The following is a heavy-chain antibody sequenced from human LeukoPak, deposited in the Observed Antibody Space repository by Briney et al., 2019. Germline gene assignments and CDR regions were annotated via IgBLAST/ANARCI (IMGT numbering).Heavy chain of an antibody. CDR3: ARNRRDGYIRE. Sequence: PSGTLSLTCAVSGDSISSGSYYWNWIRQPAEKGLEWIGRIYTSGSTNYNPSLKSRVTISVDTSKNQLSLKLSSVTAADTAVYYCARNRRDGYIREWGQGTLVTVSS. D-gene: IGHD5-24*01. CDR2: IYTSGST. V-gene: IGHV4-61*02. J-gene: IGHJ4*02. CDR1: GDSISSGSYY.